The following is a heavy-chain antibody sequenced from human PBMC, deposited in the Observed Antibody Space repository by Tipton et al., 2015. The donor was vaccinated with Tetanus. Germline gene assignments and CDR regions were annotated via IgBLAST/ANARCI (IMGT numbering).Heavy chain of an antibody. CDR1: GGSFSGYY. V-gene: IGHV4-34*01. CDR3: ARHSSLKALNY. D-gene: IGHD3-9*01. CDR2: INPSGST. J-gene: IGHJ4*02. Sequence: TLSLTCAVYGGSFSGYYWTWVRQPPVKGLEWIGEINPSGSTNYNPSLKSRVTISVDTSKNRVSLKLNSVTAADTAVYYCARHSSLKALNYWGQGTLVTASS.